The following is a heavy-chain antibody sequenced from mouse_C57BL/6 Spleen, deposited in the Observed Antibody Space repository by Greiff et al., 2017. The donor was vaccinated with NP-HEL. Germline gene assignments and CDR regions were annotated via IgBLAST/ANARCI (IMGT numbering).Heavy chain of an antibody. CDR2: IDPSDSYT. CDR3: ARFGGYDSDY. CDR1: GYTFTSYW. V-gene: IGHV1-69*01. D-gene: IGHD2-2*01. J-gene: IGHJ2*01. Sequence: VKLQQPGAELVMPGASVKLSCKASGYTFTSYWMHWVKQRPGQGLEWIGEIDPSDSYTNYNQKFKGKSTLTVDKSSSTAYMQLSSLTSEDSAVYYCARFGGYDSDYWGQGTTLTVSS.